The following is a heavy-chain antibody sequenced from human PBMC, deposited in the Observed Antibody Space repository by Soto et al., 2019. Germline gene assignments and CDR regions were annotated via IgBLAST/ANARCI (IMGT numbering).Heavy chain of an antibody. Sequence: QVQLVQSGAEVKKPGSSVKVSCKASGGTFSSYTITWVRQAPGQGLEWMGRIIPILGIANYAQKFQGRVTISADNTTSTAYMELISLRSEGTAVYYCARYQEYYYDSSGYFDYWGQGTLVTVSS. J-gene: IGHJ4*02. V-gene: IGHV1-69*02. CDR1: GGTFSSYT. D-gene: IGHD3-22*01. CDR3: ARYQEYYYDSSGYFDY. CDR2: IIPILGIA.